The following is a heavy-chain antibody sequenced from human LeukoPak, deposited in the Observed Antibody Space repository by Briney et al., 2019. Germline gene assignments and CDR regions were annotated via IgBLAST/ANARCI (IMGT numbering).Heavy chain of an antibody. J-gene: IGHJ4*02. D-gene: IGHD1-1*01. CDR1: GFTFSGYY. CDR3: ARESRDTAWSLDL. V-gene: IGHV1-2*02. CDR2: INPNSGGT. Sequence: GASVKVSCKASGFTFSGYYMHWVRQAPGQGFEWMGWINPNSGGTNFAQKFQGRVTKTRDTSINTVYMELSSLGSDDTAVYYCARESRDTAWSLDLWGKGTLVTVSS.